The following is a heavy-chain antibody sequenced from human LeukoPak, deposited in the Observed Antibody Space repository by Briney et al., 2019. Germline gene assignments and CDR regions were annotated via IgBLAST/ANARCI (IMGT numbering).Heavy chain of an antibody. CDR3: ARLSIGNRDAFDI. CDR1: GGSISSSSDY. J-gene: IGHJ3*02. D-gene: IGHD1-14*01. CDR2: IYYSGST. Sequence: SETLSLTCTVSGGSISSSSDYWGWIRQPPGKGLEWIGSIYYSGSTYYNPSLKSRVTISVDTSKNQFSLKLSSVTAADTAVYYCARLSIGNRDAFDIWGQGTMVTVSS. V-gene: IGHV4-39*01.